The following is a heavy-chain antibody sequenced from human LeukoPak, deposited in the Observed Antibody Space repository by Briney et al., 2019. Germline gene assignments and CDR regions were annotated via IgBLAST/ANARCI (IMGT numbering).Heavy chain of an antibody. V-gene: IGHV3-53*01. CDR2: IYSGGST. CDR1: GFTVSANY. CDR3: AKDFGSTVVTLLRY. D-gene: IGHD4-23*01. J-gene: IGHJ4*02. Sequence: GGSLRLSCAASGFTVSANYMSWVRKAPGKGLEWVSVIYSGGSTYYADSVKGRFTISRDNSKNTLYLQMNSLRAEDTAVYYCAKDFGSTVVTLLRYWGQGTLVTVSS.